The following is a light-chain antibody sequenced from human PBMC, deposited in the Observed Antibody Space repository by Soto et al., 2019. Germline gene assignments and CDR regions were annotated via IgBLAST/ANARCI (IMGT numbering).Light chain of an antibody. CDR1: QSISSGY. V-gene: IGKV3-20*01. CDR3: QQYGSSPAT. Sequence: EVVLTQSPGTLSLSPGDTATLSCRATQSISSGYLAWYQQKPGQAPRLLIYGASSRATGIPDRFSGIGSGTDFSLTISRLEPKDFAVYYCQQYGSSPATFGQGTKV. CDR2: GAS. J-gene: IGKJ1*01.